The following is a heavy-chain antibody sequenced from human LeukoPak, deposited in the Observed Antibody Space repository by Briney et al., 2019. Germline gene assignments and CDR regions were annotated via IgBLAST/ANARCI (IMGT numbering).Heavy chain of an antibody. CDR1: GGSISSYY. D-gene: IGHD2-21*02. V-gene: IGHV4-59*08. J-gene: IGHJ5*02. CDR3: ARHYPCGGDCNSLNWFDP. Sequence: SETLSLTCTVSGGSISSYYWSWIRQPPGKGLEWIGYIYYSGSTNYNPSLKSRVTISVDTSKNQFSLKLSSVTAADTAVYYCARHYPCGGDCNSLNWFDPWGQGTLVTVSS. CDR2: IYYSGST.